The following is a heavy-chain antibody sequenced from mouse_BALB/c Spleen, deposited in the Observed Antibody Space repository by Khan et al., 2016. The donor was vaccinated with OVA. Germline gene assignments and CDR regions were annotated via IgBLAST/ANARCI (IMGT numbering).Heavy chain of an antibody. D-gene: IGHD1-1*01. V-gene: IGHV3-2*02. Sequence: EVQLVESGPGLVKPSQSLSLTCTVTGYSITSDHAWNWIRQFPENKLEWMGFISYSGNTKYNPSLKSRISITRDTSENQFFLQLNSVTTEDTATYYCARVYGGDFDYWGQGTTLTVSS. CDR1: GYSITSDHA. J-gene: IGHJ2*01. CDR2: ISYSGNT. CDR3: ARVYGGDFDY.